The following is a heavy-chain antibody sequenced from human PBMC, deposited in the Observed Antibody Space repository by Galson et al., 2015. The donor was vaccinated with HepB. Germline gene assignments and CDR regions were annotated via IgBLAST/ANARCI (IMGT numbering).Heavy chain of an antibody. V-gene: IGHV3-53*01. Sequence: SLRLSCAASGFTVSSNYMSWVRQAPGKGLEWVSVIYSADSTYYADSVRGRFTVSRDNSKNTVYLQINSLRVDDAAVYYCARDRCSGGTCYPFDSWGQGTLVTVSS. D-gene: IGHD2-15*01. CDR2: IYSADST. CDR3: ARDRCSGGTCYPFDS. J-gene: IGHJ4*02. CDR1: GFTVSSNY.